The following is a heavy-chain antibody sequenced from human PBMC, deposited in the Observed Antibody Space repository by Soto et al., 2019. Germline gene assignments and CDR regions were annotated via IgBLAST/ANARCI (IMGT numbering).Heavy chain of an antibody. CDR3: ERLGKCYQYLDP. CDR2: IYYAGTT. CDR1: GGSISPYY. V-gene: IGHV4-59*08. J-gene: IGHJ5*02. Sequence: SETLSLTCTVSGGSISPYYWSWIRQPPGKGLEWVGYIYYAGTTSYNPSLKSRVTISLETSKSQFSLRLSSVTAADTAVYYCERLGKCYQYLDPWGTGTLVTVSS. D-gene: IGHD2-2*01.